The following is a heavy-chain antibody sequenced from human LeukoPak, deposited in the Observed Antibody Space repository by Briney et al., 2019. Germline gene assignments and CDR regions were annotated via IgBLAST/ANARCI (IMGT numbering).Heavy chain of an antibody. CDR2: ISSSSYI. Sequence: GGSLRLSCAASGFTFSSYSMNWVRQAPGKGLEWVSSISSSSYIYYADSVKGRFTISRDNAKNSLYLQMNSLRAEDTAVYYCARVQRYFDWLPDVWGKGTTVTISS. J-gene: IGHJ6*04. V-gene: IGHV3-21*01. CDR3: ARVQRYFDWLPDV. D-gene: IGHD3-9*01. CDR1: GFTFSSYS.